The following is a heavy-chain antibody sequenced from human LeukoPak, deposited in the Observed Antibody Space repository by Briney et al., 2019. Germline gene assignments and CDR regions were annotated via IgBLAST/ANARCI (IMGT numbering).Heavy chain of an antibody. CDR2: ISYDGSNR. CDR1: GFTFSSYA. V-gene: IGHV3-30-3*01. J-gene: IGHJ4*02. Sequence: PGGSLRLSCAASGFTFSSYAMHWVRQAPGKGLEWVAVISYDGSNRYYADSVKGRFTISRDNSKNTLYLQMNSLRAEDTAVYYCARDSFVLAAAAEQDIFDYWGQGTLVTVSS. D-gene: IGHD6-13*01. CDR3: ARDSFVLAAAAEQDIFDY.